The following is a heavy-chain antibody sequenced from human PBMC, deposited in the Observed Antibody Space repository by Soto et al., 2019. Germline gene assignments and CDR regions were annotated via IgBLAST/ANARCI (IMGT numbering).Heavy chain of an antibody. D-gene: IGHD6-19*01. CDR1: GVSFSGYY. V-gene: IGHV4-34*01. J-gene: IGHJ4*02. CDR3: ARRGSSGWPQICVFDY. Sequence: SETLSLTCAVYGVSFSGYYWSWILQPPGKGLEWIGEINHSGSTNYNPSLKSRVTISVDTSKNQFSLKLSSVTAADTAVYYCARRGSSGWPQICVFDYRGQGTLVTASS. CDR2: INHSGST.